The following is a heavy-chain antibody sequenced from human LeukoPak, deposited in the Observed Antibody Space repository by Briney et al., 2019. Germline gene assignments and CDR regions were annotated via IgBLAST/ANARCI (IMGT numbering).Heavy chain of an antibody. CDR3: AKLLSNSGRFPY. D-gene: IGHD4-23*01. CDR2: IRNDGSNK. Sequence: GGSLRLSCAASGFIFSSYGMHWVRQAPGKGLEWVAFIRNDGSNKYYADSVKGRFTISRDNSKNTLYLQMNSLRAEDTAVYYCAKLLSNSGRFPYWGQGTLVTVSS. CDR1: GFIFSSYG. V-gene: IGHV3-30*02. J-gene: IGHJ4*02.